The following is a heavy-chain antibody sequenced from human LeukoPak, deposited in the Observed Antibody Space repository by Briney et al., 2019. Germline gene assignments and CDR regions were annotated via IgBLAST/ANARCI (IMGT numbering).Heavy chain of an antibody. CDR1: GFTFSSYG. CDR3: AKDEIQGVVGAGPGY. CDR2: IRYDGSNK. D-gene: IGHD1-26*01. V-gene: IGHV3-30*02. J-gene: IGHJ4*02. Sequence: SGGSLRLSCAASGFTFSSYGMHWVRQAPGKGLEWVAFIRYDGSNKYYADSVKGRFTISRDNSKNTLYLQMNSLRAEDTAVYHCAKDEIQGVVGAGPGYWGQGTLVTVSS.